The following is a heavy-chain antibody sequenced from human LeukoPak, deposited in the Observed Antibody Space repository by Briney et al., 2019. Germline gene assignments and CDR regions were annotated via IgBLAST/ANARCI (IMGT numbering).Heavy chain of an antibody. J-gene: IGHJ6*02. CDR2: ISYDGSNK. CDR1: GSTFSSYA. Sequence: GGSLRLSCAASGSTFSSYAMHWVRQAPGKGLEWVAVISYDGSNKYYADSVKGRFTISRDNSKNTLYLQMNSLRAEDTAVYYCARDAPPSSSWYRGYYYGMDVWGQGTTVTVSS. CDR3: ARDAPPSSSWYRGYYYGMDV. V-gene: IGHV3-30-3*01. D-gene: IGHD6-13*01.